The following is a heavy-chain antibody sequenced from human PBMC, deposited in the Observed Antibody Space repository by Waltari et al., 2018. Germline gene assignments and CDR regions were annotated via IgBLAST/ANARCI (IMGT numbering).Heavy chain of an antibody. CDR3: ATSSHNWNDWYFDY. Sequence: QVQLVQSGAEVKKPGASVKVSCKDSGYTFTGSYMHWVRQAPGQGLEWMGWINPNSGGTNYAQNFQGRVTMTRDTSISTAYMELSRLRSDDTAVYYCATSSHNWNDWYFDYWGQGTLVTVSS. D-gene: IGHD1-20*01. V-gene: IGHV1-2*02. J-gene: IGHJ4*02. CDR2: INPNSGGT. CDR1: GYTFTGSY.